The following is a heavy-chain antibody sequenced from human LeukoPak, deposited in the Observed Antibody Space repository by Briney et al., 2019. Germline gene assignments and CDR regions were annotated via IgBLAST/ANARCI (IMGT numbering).Heavy chain of an antibody. Sequence: SETLSLTCTVSGGSVSDYYWSWIRQSPGKGLEWIGYIYYTGTSYNPSLKSRVTISADTSKNQFSLNLSSVTAADTAVYYCASRKLGNYYWGQGTLVTVSS. V-gene: IGHV4-59*02. D-gene: IGHD7-27*01. CDR3: ASRKLGNYY. CDR1: GGSVSDYY. CDR2: IYYTGT. J-gene: IGHJ4*02.